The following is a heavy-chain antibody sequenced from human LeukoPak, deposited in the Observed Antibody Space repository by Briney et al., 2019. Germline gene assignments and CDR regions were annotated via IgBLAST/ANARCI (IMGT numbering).Heavy chain of an antibody. CDR1: GFTFSSYA. CDR3: AKVYVWGSYRYTPSDY. Sequence: PGGSLRLSCAASGFTFSSYAMSWVRQAPGKGLEWVSAISGSGGSTYYADSVKGRFTISRDNSKNTLYLQMNSLRAEDTAVYYCAKVYVWGSYRYTPSDYWGQGTLVTVSS. CDR2: ISGSGGST. V-gene: IGHV3-23*01. D-gene: IGHD3-16*02. J-gene: IGHJ4*02.